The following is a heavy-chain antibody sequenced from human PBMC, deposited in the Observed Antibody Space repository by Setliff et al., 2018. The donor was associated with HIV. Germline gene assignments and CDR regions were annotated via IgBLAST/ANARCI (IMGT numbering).Heavy chain of an antibody. CDR3: AREDYYYYGMDV. J-gene: IGHJ6*02. Sequence: SETLSLTCTVSGGSISSGSYYWNWIRQPAGKGLEWIGRIYTSGSTNYNPSLKSRVTISVDTSKNQFSLKLSSVTAADAAVYYCAREDYYYYGMDVWGQGTTVTVSS. CDR1: GGSISSGSYY. CDR2: IYTSGST. V-gene: IGHV4-61*02.